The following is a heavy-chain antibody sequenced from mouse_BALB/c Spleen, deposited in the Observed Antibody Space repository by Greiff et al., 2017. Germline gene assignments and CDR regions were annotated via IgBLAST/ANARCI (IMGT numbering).Heavy chain of an antibody. Sequence: QVQLQQSGAELMKPGASVKISCKATGYTFSSYWIEWVKQRPGHGLEWIGEILPGSGSTNYNEKFKGKATFTADTSSNTAYMQLSSLTSEDSAVYYCAREGNYGGAYWGQGTLVTVSA. CDR3: AREGNYGGAY. V-gene: IGHV1-9*01. D-gene: IGHD2-1*01. CDR1: GYTFSSYW. CDR2: ILPGSGST. J-gene: IGHJ3*01.